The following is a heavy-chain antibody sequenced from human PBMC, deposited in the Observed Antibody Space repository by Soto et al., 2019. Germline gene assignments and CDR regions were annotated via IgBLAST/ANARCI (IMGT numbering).Heavy chain of an antibody. J-gene: IGHJ5*02. D-gene: IGHD4-4*01. CDR3: AKDSRPYSNYLNCFDP. V-gene: IGHV3-9*01. Sequence: EVQLVESGGGLVQPGRSLRLSCAASGFTFDDYAMHWVRQAPGKGLEWVSGISWNSGSLGYADSVKGRFTISRDNAKNSLYLLMNSLSAEDTALYYCAKDSRPYSNYLNCFDPWGQGTLVTVSA. CDR1: GFTFDDYA. CDR2: ISWNSGSL.